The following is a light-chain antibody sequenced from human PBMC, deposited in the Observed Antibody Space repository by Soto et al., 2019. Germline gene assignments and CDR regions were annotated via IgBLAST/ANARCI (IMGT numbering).Light chain of an antibody. V-gene: IGKV3-15*01. CDR2: AAS. J-gene: IGKJ2*01. CDR3: QQYNNRPPLT. Sequence: EIEMTQSPATLSVSPGERATLSCRASQSVSSSLAWYQQKPGQAPKLLIYAASTRPTDVPARFSGSGSGTEFTLTVSSRQSEDFAVYFCQQYNNRPPLTFGQGTKLEIK. CDR1: QSVSSS.